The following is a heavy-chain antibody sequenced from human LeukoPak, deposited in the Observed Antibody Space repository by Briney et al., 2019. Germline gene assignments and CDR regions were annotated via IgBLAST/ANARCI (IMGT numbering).Heavy chain of an antibody. CDR3: ARQKGAVAPSGFDY. Sequence: SETLSLTCTVSGGSISSNYWSWIRQPAGKGLEWIGSIYYSGSTYYNPSLKSRVTISVDTSKNQFSLKLSAVTAADTAVYYCARQKGAVAPSGFDYWGQGTLVTVSS. D-gene: IGHD6-19*01. CDR1: GGSISSNY. J-gene: IGHJ4*02. V-gene: IGHV4-59*05. CDR2: IYYSGST.